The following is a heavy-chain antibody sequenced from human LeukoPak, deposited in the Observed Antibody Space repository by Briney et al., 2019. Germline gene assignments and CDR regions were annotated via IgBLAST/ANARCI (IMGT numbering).Heavy chain of an antibody. CDR1: GGTFSSYA. V-gene: IGHV1-69*05. Sequence: SVKVSCKASGGTFSSYAISWVRQAPGQGLEWMGGIIPIFGTANYAQKFQGRVTITTDESTSTAYMELSSLRSEDTAVYYCARAGITMARGVIIPGAFDIWGQGTMVTVSS. CDR3: ARAGITMARGVIIPGAFDI. D-gene: IGHD3-10*01. J-gene: IGHJ3*02. CDR2: IIPIFGTA.